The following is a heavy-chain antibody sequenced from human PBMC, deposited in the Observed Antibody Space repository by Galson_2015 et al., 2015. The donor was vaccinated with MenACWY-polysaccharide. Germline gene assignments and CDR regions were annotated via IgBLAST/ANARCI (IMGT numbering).Heavy chain of an antibody. CDR2: IASAAA. J-gene: IGHJ4*02. D-gene: IGHD6-13*01. V-gene: IGHV3-23*01. CDR3: AREVKGGGAAHPYFDC. CDR1: GFSFSTYA. Sequence: SLRLSCAASGFSFSTYAMSWVRLAPGKGLQWVSGIASAAAYADSVMGRFTVSRDNSKNTLSLQMNSLRVEDTAIYYCAREVKGGGAAHPYFDCWGQGTLVTVSS.